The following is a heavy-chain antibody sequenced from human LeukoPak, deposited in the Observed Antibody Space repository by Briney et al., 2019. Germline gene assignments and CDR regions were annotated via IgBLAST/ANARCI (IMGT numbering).Heavy chain of an antibody. Sequence: GGSLRLSCAASGFTFDDYAMHWVRQAPGKGLEWVSGISWNSGSIGYADSVKGRFTISRDNAENSLYLQMNSLRAEDMALYYCAKDTTGYSSGLPDYWGQGTLVTVSS. V-gene: IGHV3-9*03. J-gene: IGHJ4*02. CDR1: GFTFDDYA. D-gene: IGHD6-19*01. CDR3: AKDTTGYSSGLPDY. CDR2: ISWNSGSI.